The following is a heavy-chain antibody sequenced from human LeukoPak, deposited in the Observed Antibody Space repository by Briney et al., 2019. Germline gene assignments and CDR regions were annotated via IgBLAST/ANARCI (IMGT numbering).Heavy chain of an antibody. CDR3: ARDRWGL. CDR1: GFMFNGYS. V-gene: IGHV3-21*01. Sequence: GGSLRLSCAASGFMFNGYSMTWVRQAPGKGLEWVSYISGGSDYIFYTDSVKGRFTISRDNAKKSLYLQLNSLRVEDTAVYYCARDRWGLGGQGTLVTVSS. CDR2: ISGGSDYI. D-gene: IGHD4-23*01. J-gene: IGHJ4*02.